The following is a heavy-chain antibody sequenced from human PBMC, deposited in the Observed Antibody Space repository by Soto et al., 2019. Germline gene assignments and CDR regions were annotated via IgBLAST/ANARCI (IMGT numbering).Heavy chain of an antibody. CDR1: GYSFTSYW. Sequence: PGESLKISCKGSGYSFTSYWISWVRQMPGKGLEWMGRIDPSDSYTNYSPSFQGHVTISADKSISTAYLQWSSLKASDTAMYYCARHRYCSSTSCYALDYWGQGTLVTVS. CDR2: IDPSDSYT. D-gene: IGHD2-2*01. J-gene: IGHJ4*02. V-gene: IGHV5-10-1*01. CDR3: ARHRYCSSTSCYALDY.